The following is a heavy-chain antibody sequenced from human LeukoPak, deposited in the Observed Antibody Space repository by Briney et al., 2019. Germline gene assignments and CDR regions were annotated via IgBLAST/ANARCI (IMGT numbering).Heavy chain of an antibody. V-gene: IGHV4-59*08. J-gene: IGHJ5*02. CDR1: GGSIGSYF. Sequence: MPSETLSLTCTVSGGSIGSYFWSWIRQPPGKGLEWIGYNSGSTKYNPSLKSRVTISVDTSKNQFSLKLSSVTAADTAVYYCASFSWGSGSYNQEAIWSWFDPWGQGTLVIVSS. D-gene: IGHD3-10*01. CDR3: ASFSWGSGSYNQEAIWSWFDP. CDR2: NSGST.